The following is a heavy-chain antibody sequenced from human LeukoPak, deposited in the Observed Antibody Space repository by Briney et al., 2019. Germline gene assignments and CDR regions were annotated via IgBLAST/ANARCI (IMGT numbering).Heavy chain of an antibody. V-gene: IGHV3-30*02. CDR1: GFTFSSYG. CDR2: IRYDGSNK. J-gene: IGHJ3*01. D-gene: IGHD5-18*01. CDR3: ASETTRGYSYGSPTDGFDL. Sequence: PGGSLRLSCAASGFTFSSYGMHWVRQAPGKGLEWVVFIRYDGSNKYYADSVKGRFTISRDNSKNTLYLQMNSLRAEDTAVYYCASETTRGYSYGSPTDGFDLWGQGTMVTVSS.